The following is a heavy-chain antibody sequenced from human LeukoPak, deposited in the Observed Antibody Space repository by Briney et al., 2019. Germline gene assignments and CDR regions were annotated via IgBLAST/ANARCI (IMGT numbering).Heavy chain of an antibody. Sequence: GGSLRLSCAASGFTFSNAWMIWVRQAPGKGREWVGRIKSKTDGGTTDYAAPVKGRFTISRDDSKNTLYLQMNSLQTEDTAVYFCETTMRVVVPPPWGPGTLVTVSS. CDR2: IKSKTDGGTT. V-gene: IGHV3-15*07. D-gene: IGHD3-22*01. CDR3: ETTMRVVVPPP. J-gene: IGHJ5*02. CDR1: GFTFSNAW.